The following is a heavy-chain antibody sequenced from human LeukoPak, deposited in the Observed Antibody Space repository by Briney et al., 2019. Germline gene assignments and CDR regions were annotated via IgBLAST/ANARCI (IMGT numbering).Heavy chain of an antibody. J-gene: IGHJ4*02. CDR2: IYPGDYET. V-gene: IGHV5-51*01. CDR1: GYSFSNYW. Sequence: GGSLKISCEGSGYSFSNYWIGGVRQMPGKGLEWMGIIYPGDYETRYSPSFQGLVTIAVDKSLSTADLQWSSLQGSDTAMYHCAIPPRYCGNDCSFDHWGQGTLGTASS. CDR3: AIPPRYCGNDCSFDH. D-gene: IGHD2-21*02.